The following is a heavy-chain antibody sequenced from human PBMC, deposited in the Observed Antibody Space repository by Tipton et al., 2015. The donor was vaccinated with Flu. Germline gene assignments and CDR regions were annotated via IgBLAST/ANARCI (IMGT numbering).Heavy chain of an antibody. D-gene: IGHD3-10*01. CDR2: IYSSGST. J-gene: IGHJ4*02. CDR3: ARGSGSGTHVMFDY. CDR1: GGSFSDYY. V-gene: IGHV4-4*07. Sequence: GLVKPSETLSLTCAVYGGSFSDYYWSWIRQPAGKGLEYIGRIYSSGSTTYNPSFKSRVSMSIDASKSQFSLNLNSVTAADTAMYYCARGSGSGTHVMFDYWGQGTLVTVSS.